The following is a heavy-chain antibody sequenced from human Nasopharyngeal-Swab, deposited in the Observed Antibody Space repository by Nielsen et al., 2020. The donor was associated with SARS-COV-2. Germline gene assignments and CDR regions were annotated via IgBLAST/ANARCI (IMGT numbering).Heavy chain of an antibody. CDR2: ISGSGGST. V-gene: IGHV3-23*01. Sequence: GESLKISCAASGFTFSSYAMSWVRQAPGKGLEWVSAISGSGGSTYYADSVKGRFTISRDNSKNTLYLQMNSLRAEDTAVYYCAKDYCSSTSCYPAFDIWGQGTMVTVSS. CDR1: GFTFSSYA. J-gene: IGHJ3*02. D-gene: IGHD2-2*01. CDR3: AKDYCSSTSCYPAFDI.